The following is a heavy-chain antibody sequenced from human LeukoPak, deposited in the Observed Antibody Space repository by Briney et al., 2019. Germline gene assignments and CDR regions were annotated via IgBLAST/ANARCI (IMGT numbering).Heavy chain of an antibody. D-gene: IGHD5-18*01. CDR1: GGTFTSYA. Sequence: SVKVSCKASGGTFTSYAISWVRQAPGQGLEWMGGIIPIFGTANYAQKFQGRVTITADKSTSTAYMELSSLRSEDTAVYYCATDTAGVNYFDYWGQGTLVTVSS. J-gene: IGHJ4*02. CDR2: IIPIFGTA. V-gene: IGHV1-69*06. CDR3: ATDTAGVNYFDY.